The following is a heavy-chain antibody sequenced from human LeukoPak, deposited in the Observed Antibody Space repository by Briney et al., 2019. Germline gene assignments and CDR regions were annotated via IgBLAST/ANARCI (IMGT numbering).Heavy chain of an antibody. Sequence: GGSLRLSCAVSGFSFTNYWMHWVRQDPGKGLVWVSYISSDGSVTKYADSVKGRFTISRDNSKNTLYLQMNSLRAEDTAVYYCARVRSGYELYFDYWGQGALVTVSS. CDR1: GFSFTNYW. J-gene: IGHJ4*02. V-gene: IGHV3-74*03. D-gene: IGHD5-12*01. CDR2: ISSDGSVT. CDR3: ARVRSGYELYFDY.